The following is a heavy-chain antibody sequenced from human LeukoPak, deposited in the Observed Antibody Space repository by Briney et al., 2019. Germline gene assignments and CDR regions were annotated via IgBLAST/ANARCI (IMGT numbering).Heavy chain of an antibody. CDR1: GYTFTGYY. CDR2: IDPNSGGT. V-gene: IGHV1-2*02. D-gene: IGHD3-10*01. J-gene: IGHJ4*02. CDR3: AREDYIDPLPYY. Sequence: ASVKVSCKASGYTFTGYYMHWVRQAPGQGLEWMGWIDPNSGGTNYAQKFQGRVTMTRDTSISTAYMELSRLRSDDTAVYYCAREDYIDPLPYYWGQGTLVTVSS.